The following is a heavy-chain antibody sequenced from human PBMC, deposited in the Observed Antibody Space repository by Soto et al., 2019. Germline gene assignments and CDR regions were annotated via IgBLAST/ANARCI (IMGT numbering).Heavy chain of an antibody. J-gene: IGHJ3*02. D-gene: IGHD2-15*01. Sequence: ASVKVSCKASGYTFTSYYMHWVRQAPGQGLEWMGIINPSGGSTSYAQKFQGRVTMTRDTSTSTVYMELSSLRSEDTAVYYCARADCSGGSCYSQGAFDIWGQGTMVTVSS. CDR3: ARADCSGGSCYSQGAFDI. V-gene: IGHV1-46*01. CDR1: GYTFTSYY. CDR2: INPSGGST.